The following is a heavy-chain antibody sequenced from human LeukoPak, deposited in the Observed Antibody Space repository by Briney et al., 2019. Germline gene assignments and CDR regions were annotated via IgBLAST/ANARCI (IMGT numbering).Heavy chain of an antibody. V-gene: IGHV3-7*01. D-gene: IGHD2-2*01. J-gene: IGHJ3*02. CDR2: IKEDGSEK. CDR3: AREGRSCPSTSCSALDAFDI. CDR1: GFTFSSHW. Sequence: PGGSLRLSCAASGFTFSSHWMSWVRQAPGKGLEWVAAIKEDGSEKYYVDSVKGRFTISRDNARNSLFLQMNSLRVEDTAIYYCAREGRSCPSTSCSALDAFDIWGQGTMVTVSS.